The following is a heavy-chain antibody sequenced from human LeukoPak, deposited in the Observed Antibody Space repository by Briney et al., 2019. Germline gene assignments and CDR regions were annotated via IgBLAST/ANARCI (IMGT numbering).Heavy chain of an antibody. CDR1: GGTFSSYA. J-gene: IGHJ4*02. V-gene: IGHV1-69*13. Sequence: ASVKVSCKASGGTFSSYAISWVRQAPGQGLEWMGGIIPIFGTANYAQKFQGRVTITADESTSTAYMELSSLRSEDTAVYYCAINYCSNTSCYTRYYFDYWGQGTLVTVSS. CDR3: AINYCSNTSCYTRYYFDY. D-gene: IGHD2-2*02. CDR2: IIPIFGTA.